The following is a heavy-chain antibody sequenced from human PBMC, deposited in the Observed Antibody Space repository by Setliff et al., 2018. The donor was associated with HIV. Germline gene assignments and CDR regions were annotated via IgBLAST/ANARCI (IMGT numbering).Heavy chain of an antibody. D-gene: IGHD3-3*01. CDR3: ARDFLNYDFYRAFDS. CDR2: INPNSGGT. Sequence: ASVKVSCKASGYTFTDYYIYWVRQAPGQGLEWMGRINPNSGGTHYAQKFQGRVTMTGDTSVSTAYMELSGLGLDDTAVYYCARDFLNYDFYRAFDSWGQGTLVTV. CDR1: GYTFTDYY. J-gene: IGHJ4*02. V-gene: IGHV1-2*06.